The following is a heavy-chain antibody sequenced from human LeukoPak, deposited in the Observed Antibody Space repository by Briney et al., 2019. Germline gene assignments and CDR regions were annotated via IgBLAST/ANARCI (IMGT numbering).Heavy chain of an antibody. D-gene: IGHD6-6*01. CDR1: EFTFTSYE. CDR2: ISSSGNTI. V-gene: IGHV3-48*03. J-gene: IGHJ3*02. CDR3: ARGPSIAARYDALDI. Sequence: GGSLRLSCAASEFTFTSYELNWVRQAPGKGLEWVSYISSSGNTISYADSVKGRFTISRDNAKNSLYLQVISLRAEDTAVYYCARGPSIAARYDALDIWGQGRMVTVSS.